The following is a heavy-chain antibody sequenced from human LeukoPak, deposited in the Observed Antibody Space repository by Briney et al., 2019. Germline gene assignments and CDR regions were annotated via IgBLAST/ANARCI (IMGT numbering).Heavy chain of an antibody. J-gene: IGHJ4*02. CDR3: ARYYYDSSGYSMIDY. CDR1: GFTFSNYW. D-gene: IGHD3-22*01. Sequence: GGSLRLSCAASGFTFSNYWMSWVRQAPWKGLEWVANIKQDGSEKYYVDSVKGRFTISRDNAKNSLYLQMNSLRAEDTAVYYCARYYYDSSGYSMIDYWGQGTLVTVSS. V-gene: IGHV3-7*01. CDR2: IKQDGSEK.